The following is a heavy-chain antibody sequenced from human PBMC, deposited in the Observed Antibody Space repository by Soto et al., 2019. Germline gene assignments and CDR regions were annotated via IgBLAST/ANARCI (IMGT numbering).Heavy chain of an antibody. CDR3: ARPLISSSWYGTGGMDV. J-gene: IGHJ6*02. D-gene: IGHD6-13*01. CDR1: GYTFTSYG. CDR2: ISAYNGNT. V-gene: IGHV1-18*01. Sequence: VKVSCKASGYTFTSYGISWVRQAPGQGLEWMGWISAYNGNTNYAQKLQGRVTMTTDTSTSTAYMELRSLRSDDTAMYYCARPLISSSWYGTGGMDVWGQGTTVTVSS.